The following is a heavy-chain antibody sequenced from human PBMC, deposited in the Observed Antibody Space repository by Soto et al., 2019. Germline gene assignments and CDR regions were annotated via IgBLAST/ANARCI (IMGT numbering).Heavy chain of an antibody. CDR2: VYYTGTT. CDR3: ARDTVLTGMFDF. V-gene: IGHV4-59*01. Sequence: PSETLSLTCTVSCGSIGSYHWSWVRQPPGKGLEWIASVYYTGTTNYNPSLGSRVTISIDAPENQISLKLTSVTAADTAFYYCARDTVLTGMFDFWGQGTLVTSPQ. CDR1: CGSIGSYH. D-gene: IGHD4-17*01. J-gene: IGHJ4*02.